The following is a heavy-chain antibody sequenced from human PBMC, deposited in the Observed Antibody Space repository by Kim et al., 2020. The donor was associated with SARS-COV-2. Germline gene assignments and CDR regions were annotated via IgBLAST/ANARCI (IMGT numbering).Heavy chain of an antibody. D-gene: IGHD6-13*01. V-gene: IGHV4-38-2*02. Sequence: SETLSLTCTVSGSSIGSGYYWGWIRQPPGRGLEWIGSISHSGNTYYNPSLQSRVTISVDTSKNQFSLKLSSVTAADTAVYYCARKVVSGWYNFDMWGQGRMVTVSS. CDR3: ARKVVSGWYNFDM. CDR2: ISHSGNT. CDR1: GSSIGSGYY. J-gene: IGHJ3*02.